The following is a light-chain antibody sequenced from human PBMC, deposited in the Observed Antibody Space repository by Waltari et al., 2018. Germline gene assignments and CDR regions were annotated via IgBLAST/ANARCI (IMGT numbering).Light chain of an antibody. CDR1: QSCTSN. CDR2: EAS. V-gene: IGKV3-15*01. CDR3: QQYNRWPPIT. Sequence: EIVMTQSPATLSVSPGERATLSCRASQSCTSNLAWYQQKPGQAPRLLIYEASTRATGISARFSGSGSGTEFTLTISSLQSEDFAVYYCQQYNRWPPITFGQGTRLEIK. J-gene: IGKJ5*01.